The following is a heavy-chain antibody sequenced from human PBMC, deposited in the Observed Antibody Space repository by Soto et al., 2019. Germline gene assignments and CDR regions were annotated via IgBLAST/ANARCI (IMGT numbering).Heavy chain of an antibody. CDR1: GGTFSSYA. D-gene: IGHD5-12*01. J-gene: IGHJ6*02. CDR3: ARSPVEMATIEPYYYYYYGMDV. CDR2: IIPILGIA. V-gene: IGHV1-69*10. Sequence: ASVKVSCKASGGTFSSYAISWVRQAPGQGLEWMGGIIPILGIANYAQKFQGRVTITADKSTSTAYMELSSLRSEDTAVYYCARSPVEMATIEPYYYYYYGMDVWGQGTTVTVSS.